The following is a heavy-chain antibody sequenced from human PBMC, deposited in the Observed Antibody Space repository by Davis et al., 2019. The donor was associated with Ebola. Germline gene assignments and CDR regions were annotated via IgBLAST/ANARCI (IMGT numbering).Heavy chain of an antibody. Sequence: GGSLRLSCAASGFTFSSYAMSWVRQAPGKGLEWVAVISYDGSNKYYADSVKGRFTISRDNSKNTLYLQMNSLRAEDTAVYYCAREGRSTGMDVWGQGTTVTVSS. V-gene: IGHV3-30*03. CDR3: AREGRSTGMDV. J-gene: IGHJ6*02. CDR1: GFTFSSYA. CDR2: ISYDGSNK. D-gene: IGHD2-2*01.